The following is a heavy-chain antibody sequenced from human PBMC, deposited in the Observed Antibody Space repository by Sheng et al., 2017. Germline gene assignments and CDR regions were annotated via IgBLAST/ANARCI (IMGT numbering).Heavy chain of an antibody. CDR1: VGPSVVTT. D-gene: IGHD3-10*01. Sequence: QVQLQQWGAGLLKPSETLSLTCAVYVGPSVVTTGAGSASPHGKGLEWIGEINHSGSTNYNPSLKSRVTISVDTSKNQFSLKLSSVTAADTAVYYCARGRYYYGSGSYYTLWYFDYWGQGTLVTVSS. CDR2: INHSGST. J-gene: IGHJ4*02. CDR3: ARGRYYYGSGSYYTLWYFDY. V-gene: IGHV4-34*01.